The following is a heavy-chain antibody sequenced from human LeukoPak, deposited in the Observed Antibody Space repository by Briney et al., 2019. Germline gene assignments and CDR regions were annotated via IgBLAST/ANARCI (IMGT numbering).Heavy chain of an antibody. V-gene: IGHV3-74*01. CDR1: GFTFSSYW. CDR3: ARAHYDFWSGYRRIDP. Sequence: GGSLRLSCAASGFTFSSYWMHWVRQAPGKGLVWVSRINTDGSSTSYADSVKGRFTISRDNAKNTLYLQMNSLRAEDTAVYYCARAHYDFWSGYRRIDPWGQGTLVTVSS. CDR2: INTDGSST. J-gene: IGHJ5*02. D-gene: IGHD3-3*01.